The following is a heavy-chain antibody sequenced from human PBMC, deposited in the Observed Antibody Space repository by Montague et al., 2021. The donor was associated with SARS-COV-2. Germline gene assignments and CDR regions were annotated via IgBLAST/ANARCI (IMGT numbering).Heavy chain of an antibody. CDR2: IYWDDDK. CDR3: AHSSGVDWLPRSWFDS. J-gene: IGHJ5*01. V-gene: IGHV2-5*02. CDR1: GFSLSTIGVG. D-gene: IGHD3-9*01. Sequence: PALVKPTQTLTLTCTFSGFSLSTIGVGVSWIRQPPGKALEWLALIYWDDDKRYSPFLRSRLTITKDTSKNQVVLTMTNMDPVDTATYFCAHSSGVDWLPRSWFDSSGQGTLVTVSS.